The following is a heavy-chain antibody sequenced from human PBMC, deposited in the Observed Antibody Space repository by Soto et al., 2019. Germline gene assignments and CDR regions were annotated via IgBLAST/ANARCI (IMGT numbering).Heavy chain of an antibody. D-gene: IGHD4-4*01. CDR3: ARPAGLQRANRRQNWFDP. CDR1: GFTFSSYA. Sequence: GGSLRLSCAASGFTFSSYAMHWVRQAPGKGLEWVAVISYDGSNKYYADSVKGRFTISRDNSKNTLYLQMNSLRAEDTAVYYCARPAGLQRANRRQNWFDPWGQGTLVTVSS. V-gene: IGHV3-30-3*01. J-gene: IGHJ5*02. CDR2: ISYDGSNK.